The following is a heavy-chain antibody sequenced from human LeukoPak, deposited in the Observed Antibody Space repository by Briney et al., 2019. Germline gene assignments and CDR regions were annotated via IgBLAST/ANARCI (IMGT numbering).Heavy chain of an antibody. Sequence: ASVKVSCKASGYTFTGYYMHWVRQAPGQGLEWMGWINPNSGGTNYAQKFQGWVTMTRDTSISTAYMELSRLRSDDTAVYYCAREHVVDRNPYYYGMDVWGQGTTVTVSS. CDR1: GYTFTGYY. CDR2: INPNSGGT. J-gene: IGHJ6*02. V-gene: IGHV1-2*04. CDR3: AREHVVDRNPYYYGMDV. D-gene: IGHD1-14*01.